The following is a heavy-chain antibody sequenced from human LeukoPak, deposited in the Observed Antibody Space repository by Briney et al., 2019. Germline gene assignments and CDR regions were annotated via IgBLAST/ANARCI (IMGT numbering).Heavy chain of an antibody. J-gene: IGHJ4*02. CDR3: ARDLGAESLSYFDY. Sequence: PGGSLRLSCAASGFTFSDYTMNWVRQAPGKGLEWVAVISYDGSNKYYADSVKGRFTISRDNSKNTLYLQMNSLRAEDTAVYYCARDLGAESLSYFDYWGQGTLVTVSS. CDR1: GFTFSDYT. CDR2: ISYDGSNK. D-gene: IGHD3-16*01. V-gene: IGHV3-30-3*01.